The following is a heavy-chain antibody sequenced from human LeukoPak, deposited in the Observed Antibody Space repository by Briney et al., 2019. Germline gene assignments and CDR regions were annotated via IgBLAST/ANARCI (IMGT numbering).Heavy chain of an antibody. CDR1: GDSVSSNSAA. Sequence: SQTLSLTCAISGDSVSSNSAAWNWIRQSPSRGLEWLGRTYYRSRWYNNYAVSVKNRITVNPDTSKNQFSLQLNSVTPEDTAVYYCARVGYDFWSGNNWFDPWGQGTLVTVSS. D-gene: IGHD3-3*01. J-gene: IGHJ5*02. V-gene: IGHV6-1*01. CDR3: ARVGYDFWSGNNWFDP. CDR2: TYYRSRWYN.